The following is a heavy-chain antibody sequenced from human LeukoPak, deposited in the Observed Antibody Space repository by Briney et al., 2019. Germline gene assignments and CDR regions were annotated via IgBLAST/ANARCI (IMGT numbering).Heavy chain of an antibody. CDR3: ARGPYYYDSSGYYGPPHFDY. CDR1: GGTFSSYA. D-gene: IGHD3-22*01. Sequence: SLKLSCKASGGTFSSYAISWVRQAPGQGLEWMGGIIPIFGTANYAQKFQGRVTITADESTSTAYMELSSLRSEDTAVYYCARGPYYYDSSGYYGPPHFDYWGQGTLVTVSS. CDR2: IIPIFGTA. J-gene: IGHJ4*02. V-gene: IGHV1-69*13.